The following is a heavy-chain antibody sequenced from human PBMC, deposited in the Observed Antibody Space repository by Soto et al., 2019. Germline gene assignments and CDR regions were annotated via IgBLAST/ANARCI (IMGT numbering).Heavy chain of an antibody. CDR1: GGTFSSYA. V-gene: IGHV1-69*13. Sequence: SVTFSCTASGGTFSSYAFSWVRQAPGQGPEWMGGIIPRFESVNYAQKFQGRVSITADESTRTAYMELGSLTSDDTAAYCCASGRGGLVPSRGYFYGMDVWGQGTTVTFS. J-gene: IGHJ6*02. D-gene: IGHD3-9*01. CDR3: ASGRGGLVPSRGYFYGMDV. CDR2: IIPRFESV.